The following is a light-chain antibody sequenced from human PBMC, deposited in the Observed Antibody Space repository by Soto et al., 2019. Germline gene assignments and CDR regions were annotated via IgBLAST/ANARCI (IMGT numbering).Light chain of an antibody. Sequence: QSVLTQPASVSGSPGQSITISCSGTSSDVGGHDYVSWYQQHPGKAPKLMIFEVSNRPSGVSNRFSGSKSGNTASLTISGLQAEDEAEYYCFSHSDSNTFYVLGSGTKVTVL. CDR1: SSDVGGHDY. CDR2: EVS. CDR3: FSHSDSNTFYV. V-gene: IGLV2-14*01. J-gene: IGLJ1*01.